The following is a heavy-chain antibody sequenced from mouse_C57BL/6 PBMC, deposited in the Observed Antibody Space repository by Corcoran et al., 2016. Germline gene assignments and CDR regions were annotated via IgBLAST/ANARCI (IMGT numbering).Heavy chain of an antibody. CDR1: GYAFSSYW. Sequence: QVQLQQSGAELVKPGASVKISCKASGYAFSSYWMNWVKQRPGKGLEWIGQIYPGDGDTNYNGKFKGKATLTADKSSSTAYMQLSSLTSEDSAVYFCARNGDGYPFDYWGQGTTLTVSS. CDR3: ARNGDGYPFDY. V-gene: IGHV1-80*01. J-gene: IGHJ2*01. CDR2: IYPGDGDT. D-gene: IGHD2-3*01.